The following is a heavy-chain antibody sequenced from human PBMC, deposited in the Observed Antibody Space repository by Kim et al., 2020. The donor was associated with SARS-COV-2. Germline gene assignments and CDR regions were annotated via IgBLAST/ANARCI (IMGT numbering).Heavy chain of an antibody. D-gene: IGHD3-22*01. CDR3: ARDESYYYDSSGYYLFDY. CDR2: ISYDGSNK. J-gene: IGHJ4*02. V-gene: IGHV3-33*05. Sequence: GGSLRLSCAASGFTFSSYGMHWVRQAPGKGLEWVAVISYDGSNKYYADSVKGRFTISRDNSKNTLYLQMNSLRAEDTAVYYCARDESYYYDSSGYYLFDYWGQGTLVTVSS. CDR1: GFTFSSYG.